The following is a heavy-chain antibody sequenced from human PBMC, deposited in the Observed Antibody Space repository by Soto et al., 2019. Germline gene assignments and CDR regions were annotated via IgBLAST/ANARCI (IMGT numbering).Heavy chain of an antibody. CDR3: ARSHGYGDPTGYYYYYYMDV. CDR1: GGSFSGYY. J-gene: IGHJ6*03. D-gene: IGHD4-17*01. Sequence: SETLSLTCAVYGGSFSGYYWSWIRQPPGKGLEWIGEINHSGSTNYNPSLKSRVTISVDTSKNQFSLKLSSVTAADTAVYYCARSHGYGDPTGYYYYYYMDVWGKGTTVTVSS. CDR2: INHSGST. V-gene: IGHV4-34*01.